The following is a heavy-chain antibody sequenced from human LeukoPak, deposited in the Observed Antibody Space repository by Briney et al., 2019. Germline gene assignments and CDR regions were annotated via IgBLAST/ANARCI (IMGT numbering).Heavy chain of an antibody. CDR3: ARGERSPYCSSTSCYFDP. V-gene: IGHV1-8*02. CDR2: MNPNSGNT. Sequence: ASVKVSCKASGYTFTGYYVHWVRQATGQGLEWMGWMNPNSGNTGYAQKFQGRVTMTRNTSISTAYMELSSLRSEDTAVYYCARGERSPYCSSTSCYFDPWGQGTLVTVSS. CDR1: GYTFTGYY. J-gene: IGHJ5*02. D-gene: IGHD2-2*01.